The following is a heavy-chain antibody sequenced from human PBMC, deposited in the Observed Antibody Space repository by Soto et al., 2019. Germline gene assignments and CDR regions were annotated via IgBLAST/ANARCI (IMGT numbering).Heavy chain of an antibody. J-gene: IGHJ5*02. D-gene: IGHD6-19*01. CDR3: AKDALRALAETGYNWFDP. CDR1: GFTFSNAW. CDR2: IKSKTDGGTT. V-gene: IGHV3-15*07. Sequence: GGSLRLSCAASGFTFSNAWMNWVRQAPWKGLEWVGRIKSKTDGGTTDYAAPVKGRFTISRDNSKNTLYLQMNSLRAEDTAVYYCAKDALRALAETGYNWFDPWGQGTLVTVSS.